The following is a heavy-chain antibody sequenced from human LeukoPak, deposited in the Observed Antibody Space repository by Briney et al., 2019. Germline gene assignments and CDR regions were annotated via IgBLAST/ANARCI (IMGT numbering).Heavy chain of an antibody. CDR3: ARDPIGSRWPYYFDY. J-gene: IGHJ4*02. V-gene: IGHV1-3*01. CDR2: INAGDGNT. D-gene: IGHD6-13*01. CDR1: GYTFTTYA. Sequence: ASVKVSCKASGYTFTTYAMHWVRQAPGQRLEWMGWINAGDGNTKYSQKFQARVTITRDTSASTAYMELSSLRSEDTAVYYCARDPIGSRWPYYFDYWGQGTLVTVSS.